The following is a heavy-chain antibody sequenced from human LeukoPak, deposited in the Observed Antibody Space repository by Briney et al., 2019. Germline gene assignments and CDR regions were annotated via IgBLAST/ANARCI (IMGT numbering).Heavy chain of an antibody. D-gene: IGHD1-26*01. Sequence: GGSLRLSCAASGFTFDEYAMHWVGQAPGKGLEWVSGISWSRYIIEYADSVRGRFTISRDNSKNTLYLQMNSLRAEDTAVYYCAKRGSGSQTYYFDNWGQGTLVTVSS. CDR2: ISWSRYII. J-gene: IGHJ4*02. V-gene: IGHV3-9*01. CDR3: AKRGSGSQTYYFDN. CDR1: GFTFDEYA.